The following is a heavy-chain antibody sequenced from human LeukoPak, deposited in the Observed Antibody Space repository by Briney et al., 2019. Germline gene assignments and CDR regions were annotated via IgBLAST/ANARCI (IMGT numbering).Heavy chain of an antibody. D-gene: IGHD1-26*01. CDR1: GYTFTGYY. CDR2: IIPNSGGT. J-gene: IGHJ5*02. Sequence: ASVKVSCKASGYTFTGYYMPWVRQAPGQGLEWMGWIIPNSGGTNYAQKFQGRVTMTRDTSISTAYMELSRLRSDDTAVYYCARSGSYPEYNWFDPWGQGTLVTVSS. CDR3: ARSGSYPEYNWFDP. V-gene: IGHV1-2*02.